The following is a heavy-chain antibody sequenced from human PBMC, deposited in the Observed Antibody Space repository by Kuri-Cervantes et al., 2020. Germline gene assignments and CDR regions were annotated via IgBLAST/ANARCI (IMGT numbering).Heavy chain of an antibody. CDR2: INPNSGGT. Sequence: ASVKVSCKASGYTFTGYYMHWVRQAPGQGLEWMGWINPNSGGTNYAQKFQGWVTMTRDTSKNQFSLKLSSVTAADTAVYYCARHYGSESYGIDYWGQGTLVTVSS. V-gene: IGHV1-2*04. CDR1: GYTFTGYY. J-gene: IGHJ4*02. CDR3: ARHYGSESYGIDY. D-gene: IGHD3-10*01.